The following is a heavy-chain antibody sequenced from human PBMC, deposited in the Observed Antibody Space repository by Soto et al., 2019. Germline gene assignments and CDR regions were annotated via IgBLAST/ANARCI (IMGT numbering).Heavy chain of an antibody. D-gene: IGHD6-13*01. CDR1: GFSLSTSGMC. Sequence: GSGPTLVNPTQTLTLTCTFSGFSLSTSGMCVSWIRQPPGKALEWLARIDWDDDKYYSTSLKTRLTISKDTSKNQVVLTMTNMDPVDTATYYCARIVTPHSSSWNLYYYYYMDVWGKGTTVTVSS. J-gene: IGHJ6*03. CDR2: IDWDDDK. CDR3: ARIVTPHSSSWNLYYYYYMDV. V-gene: IGHV2-70*11.